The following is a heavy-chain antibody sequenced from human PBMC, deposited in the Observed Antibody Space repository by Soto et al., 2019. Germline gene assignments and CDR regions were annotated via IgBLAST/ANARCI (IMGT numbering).Heavy chain of an antibody. CDR1: GFTFNNSG. CDR3: VKDRVPGAYGHYYGMDV. D-gene: IGHD5-12*01. J-gene: IGHJ6*02. CDR2: ISYDGSDK. V-gene: IGHV3-30*18. Sequence: PGGSLRLSGIVSGFTFNNSGMHWVRQAPGKGLEWMAVISYDGSDKYYADFVKGRVIISRDNSKNTLNLEVNSLRAEDTATYYCVKDRVPGAYGHYYGMDVWGQGTTVTVSS.